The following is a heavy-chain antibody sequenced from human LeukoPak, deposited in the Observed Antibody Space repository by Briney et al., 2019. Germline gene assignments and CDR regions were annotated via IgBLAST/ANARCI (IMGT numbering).Heavy chain of an antibody. CDR1: GYTFTGYY. J-gene: IGHJ5*02. CDR3: ARGYSSSWGRRFDP. Sequence: ASVKVSCKASGYTFTGYYMHWVRQAPGQGLEWMGWINPNSGGTNYAQKFQGRVTMTRNTSISTAYMELSSLRSEDTAVYYCARGYSSSWGRRFDPWGQGTLVTVSS. CDR2: INPNSGGT. V-gene: IGHV1-2*02. D-gene: IGHD6-13*01.